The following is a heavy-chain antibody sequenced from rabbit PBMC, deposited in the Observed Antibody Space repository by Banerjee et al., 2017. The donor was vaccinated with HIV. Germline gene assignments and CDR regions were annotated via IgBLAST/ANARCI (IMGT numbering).Heavy chain of an antibody. CDR2: INTGSGST. CDR3: ARDLAGVIGWNFNL. J-gene: IGHJ4*01. CDR1: GFSFSSNA. V-gene: IGHV1S40*01. D-gene: IGHD4-1*01. Sequence: QSLEESGGDLVKPGASLTLTCTASGFSFSSNAMCWVRQAPGKGLEWIGCINTGSGSTWYASWAKGRFTISKTSSTTVTLQMTSLTAADTATYFCARDLAGVIGWNFNLWGPGTLVTVS.